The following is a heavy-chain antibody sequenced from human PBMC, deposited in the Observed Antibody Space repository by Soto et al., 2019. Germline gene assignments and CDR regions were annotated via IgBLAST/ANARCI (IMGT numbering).Heavy chain of an antibody. CDR3: ARHNYGSGSTYFDY. J-gene: IGHJ4*02. CDR1: GGSFSGYD. V-gene: IGHV4-34*01. Sequence: PSETLSLTCAVYGGSFSGYDWTWIRQPPGTGLEWIGEINHSGSTNYNPSLKSRVTISVDTSKNQFSLKLTSVTAADTAVYYCARHNYGSGSTYFDYWGQGTLVTVS. D-gene: IGHD3-10*01. CDR2: INHSGST.